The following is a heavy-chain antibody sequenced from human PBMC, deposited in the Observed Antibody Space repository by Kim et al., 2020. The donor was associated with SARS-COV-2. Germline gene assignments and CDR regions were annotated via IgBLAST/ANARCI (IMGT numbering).Heavy chain of an antibody. CDR1: GYSFTSYW. J-gene: IGHJ6*02. V-gene: IGHV5-51*01. CDR3: ARRRGFGESAGYYYYGMDV. Sequence: GESLKISCKGSGYSFTSYWIGWVRQMPGKGLEWLGIIYPGDSDTRYSPSFQGQITISADKSISTAYLQWSSLKASDTAMYYCARRRGFGESAGYYYYGMDVWGQGTTVTVSS. D-gene: IGHD3-10*01. CDR2: IYPGDSDT.